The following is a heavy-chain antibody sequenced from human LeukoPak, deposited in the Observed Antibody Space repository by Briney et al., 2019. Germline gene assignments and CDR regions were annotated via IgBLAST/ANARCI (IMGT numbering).Heavy chain of an antibody. J-gene: IGHJ4*02. CDR2: ISHSGHRT. V-gene: IGHV3-23*01. CDR3: AKDRRHCTSTFCSGDHFDS. D-gene: IGHD2-8*01. CDR1: GFTFFNYA. Sequence: GGSLRLSCAATGFTFFNYALAWVRQAPGKGLQSVSYISHSGHRTYYTASVLGRFTVSRDNSKNTLYLEVKGLPAEDTAVYYCAKDRRHCTSTFCSGDHFDSWGQGTLVTVSS.